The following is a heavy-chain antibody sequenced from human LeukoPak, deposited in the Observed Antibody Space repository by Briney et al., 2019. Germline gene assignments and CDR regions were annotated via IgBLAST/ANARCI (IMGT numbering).Heavy chain of an antibody. CDR1: GYTFTGFG. Sequence: ASVKVSCKASGYTFTGFGINWVRQAPGQGLEWMGWISGYNDNTHYAKKFQGRVTLTTDTPTSTAYMGLRSLRSDDTAVYYCARDGTSTDDYWGQGTLVTVSS. D-gene: IGHD1-7*01. J-gene: IGHJ4*02. CDR3: ARDGTSTDDY. V-gene: IGHV1-18*01. CDR2: ISGYNDNT.